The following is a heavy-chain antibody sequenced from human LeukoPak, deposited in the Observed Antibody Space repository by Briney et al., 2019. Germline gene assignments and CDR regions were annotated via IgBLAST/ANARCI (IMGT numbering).Heavy chain of an antibody. CDR1: GGSISSYY. J-gene: IGHJ6*03. CDR3: ARENRRGSYYYYYYMDV. CDR2: IYTSGST. D-gene: IGHD1-26*01. V-gene: IGHV4-4*07. Sequence: SETLSLTCTVSGGSISSYYWSWIRQPAGKGLEWIGRIYTSGSTNYNPSLKSRVTMSVDTSKNQFSLKLSPVTAADTAVYYCARENRRGSYYYYYYMDVWGKGTTVTISS.